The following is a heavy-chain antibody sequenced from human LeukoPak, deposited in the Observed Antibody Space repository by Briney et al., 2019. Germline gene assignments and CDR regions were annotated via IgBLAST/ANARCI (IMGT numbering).Heavy chain of an antibody. CDR2: IDPSDSYT. J-gene: IGHJ4*02. CDR1: GYSFTSYW. CDR3: ARHRNAHDYYDY. D-gene: IGHD2-2*01. Sequence: GESLKISCKGSGYSFTSYWISWVRQMPGKGLEWMGRIDPSDSYTNYSPSFQGHVTISADKSISTAYLQWSSLKASDTAMYYCARHRNAHDYYDYWGQGTLVTVSS. V-gene: IGHV5-10-1*01.